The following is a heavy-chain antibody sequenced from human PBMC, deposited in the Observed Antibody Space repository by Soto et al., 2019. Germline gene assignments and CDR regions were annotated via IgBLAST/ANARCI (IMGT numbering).Heavy chain of an antibody. V-gene: IGHV6-1*01. CDR1: GDSVPSNSAA. CDR3: AGTTSLQWYYMDV. CDR2: TYYRSTRWYN. Sequence: SQTLSLTCAISGDSVPSNSAAWNWIRQSPSRGLEWLGRTYYRSTRWYNDYAVSVKSRIAVTPDTSKNQFSLHLNSVTPEDTAVYYCAGTTSLQWYYMDVWDTGTTVTVSS. D-gene: IGHD1-7*01. J-gene: IGHJ6*03.